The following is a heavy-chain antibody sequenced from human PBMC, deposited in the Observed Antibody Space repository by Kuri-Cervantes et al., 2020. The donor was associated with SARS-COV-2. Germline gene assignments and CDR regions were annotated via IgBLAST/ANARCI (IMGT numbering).Heavy chain of an antibody. J-gene: IGHJ4*02. CDR3: ARVSPYYYDSSGYYYAAIHFDY. CDR1: GFTFSSYW. D-gene: IGHD3-22*01. CDR2: IKQDGSEK. Sequence: ETLSLTCAASGFTFSSYWMSWVRQAPGKGLEWVANIKQDGSEKYYVDSVKGRFTISRDNAKNSLYLQMNSLRAEDTAVYYCARVSPYYYDSSGYYYAAIHFDYWGQGTLVTVSS. V-gene: IGHV3-7*01.